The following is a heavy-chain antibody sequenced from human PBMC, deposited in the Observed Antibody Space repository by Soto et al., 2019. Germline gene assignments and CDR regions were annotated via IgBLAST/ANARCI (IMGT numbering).Heavy chain of an antibody. CDR3: GTDRWGGAFDM. CDR2: IKQDGSEK. V-gene: IGHV3-7*01. Sequence: EVQLVESGGGLVQPGGSLRLSCAASGFTFSSYWMSWVRQAPGKGLEWVANIKQDGSEKYYVDSVKGRFTISRDNAKNSLYLEMNSLRAEDTAVYYCGTDRWGGAFDMWGQGTMVTVSS. J-gene: IGHJ3*02. D-gene: IGHD7-27*01. CDR1: GFTFSSYW.